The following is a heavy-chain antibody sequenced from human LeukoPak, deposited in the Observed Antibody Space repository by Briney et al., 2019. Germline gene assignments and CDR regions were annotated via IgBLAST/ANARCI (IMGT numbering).Heavy chain of an antibody. J-gene: IGHJ4*02. D-gene: IGHD3-22*01. CDR3: ARNFYDSTGYYCAFDC. CDR1: GFTFSSYD. CDR2: IGTAGDT. Sequence: PGGSLRLSCAASGFTFSSYDMHWVRQATGKGLEWVSAIGTAGDTYYPGSVKGRFTISRENAKNSLYLQMNSLRAGDTAVYYCARNFYDSTGYYCAFDCWGLGTLVTVSS. V-gene: IGHV3-13*01.